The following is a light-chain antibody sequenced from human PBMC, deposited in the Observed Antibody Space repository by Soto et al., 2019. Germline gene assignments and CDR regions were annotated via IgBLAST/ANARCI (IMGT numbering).Light chain of an antibody. CDR3: SSYTTANTYV. J-gene: IGLJ1*01. CDR2: EVS. CDR1: GSDVGGYNY. Sequence: QSVLTQPASVSGSPGQSITISCTGTGSDVGGYNYVYWYQQHPGKAPKLMIYEVSNRPSRVSNRFSGSKSGNTASLTISWLQAEDEADYYCSSYTTANTYVFGTGTKVTV. V-gene: IGLV2-14*01.